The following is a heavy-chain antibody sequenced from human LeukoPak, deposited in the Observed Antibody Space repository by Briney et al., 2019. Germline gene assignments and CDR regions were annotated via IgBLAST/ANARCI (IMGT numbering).Heavy chain of an antibody. CDR1: GFTFSSFS. CDR2: ISYDGSNK. V-gene: IGHV3-30-3*01. Sequence: GGSLRLSCVASGFTFSSFSMNWVRQAPGKGLEWVAVISYDGSNKYYADSVKGRFTISRDNSKNTLYLQMNSLRAEDTAVYYCARDRVGATYLFDYWGQGTLVTVSS. CDR3: ARDRVGATYLFDY. D-gene: IGHD1-26*01. J-gene: IGHJ4*02.